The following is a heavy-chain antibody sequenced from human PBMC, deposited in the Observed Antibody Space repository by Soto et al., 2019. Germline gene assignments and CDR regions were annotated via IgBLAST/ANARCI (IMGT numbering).Heavy chain of an antibody. CDR2: IYYSGST. J-gene: IGHJ4*02. D-gene: IGHD5-18*01. CDR3: ARDRGGIQLWPSFDY. Sequence: SETLSLTCTVSGGSISSGDYYWSWIRQPPGKGLEWIGYIYYSGSTYYNPSLKSRVTISVDTSKNQFSLKLSSVTAADTAVYYCARDRGGIQLWPSFDYWGQGTLVTVSA. CDR1: GGSISSGDYY. V-gene: IGHV4-30-4*01.